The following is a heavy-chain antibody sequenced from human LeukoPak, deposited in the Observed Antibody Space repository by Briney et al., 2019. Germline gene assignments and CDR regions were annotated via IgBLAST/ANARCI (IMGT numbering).Heavy chain of an antibody. Sequence: GGSLRLSCAASGFRFSNHAMNWVRQAPGKGLEWVSVIIASSGSTFYADSVKGRFTISRDTSKNTLYLQMNSLRDEDTAVYYCAKGGYDYVEIGYFDYWGQGTLVTVSS. D-gene: IGHD5-12*01. J-gene: IGHJ4*02. CDR1: GFRFSNHA. V-gene: IGHV3-23*01. CDR2: IIASSGST. CDR3: AKGGYDYVEIGYFDY.